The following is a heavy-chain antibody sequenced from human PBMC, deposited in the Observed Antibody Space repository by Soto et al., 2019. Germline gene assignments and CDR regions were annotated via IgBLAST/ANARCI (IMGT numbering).Heavy chain of an antibody. D-gene: IGHD2-8*02. V-gene: IGHV4-39*07. CDR3: ARDKITGLFDY. CDR2: INHSGST. Sequence: SETLSLTCTVSGDSISSSNYFWGWIRQPPGTGLEWIGEINHSGSTNYNPSLKSRVTISVDTSKNQFSLKLTSVTAADTAVYYCARDKITGLFDYWGQGTLVTVSS. J-gene: IGHJ4*02. CDR1: GDSISSSNYF.